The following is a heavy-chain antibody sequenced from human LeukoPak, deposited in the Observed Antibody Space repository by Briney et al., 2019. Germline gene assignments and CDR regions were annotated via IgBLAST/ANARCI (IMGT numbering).Heavy chain of an antibody. Sequence: PGGSLRLSCAASGFTFSSYAMSWVRQAPGKGLEWVSAISGSGGSTYYADSVKGRFTISRDNSKNTLYLQMNSLRAEDTAVYYCAGANPAARARYYYYGMDVWDQGTTVTVSS. CDR2: ISGSGGST. CDR3: AGANPAARARYYYYGMDV. D-gene: IGHD2-2*01. V-gene: IGHV3-23*01. CDR1: GFTFSSYA. J-gene: IGHJ6*02.